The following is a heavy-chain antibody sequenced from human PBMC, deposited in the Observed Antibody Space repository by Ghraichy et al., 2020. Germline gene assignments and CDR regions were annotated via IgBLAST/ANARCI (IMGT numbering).Heavy chain of an antibody. Sequence: GGSLRLSCAASGFTFSSYWMSWVRQAPGKGLEWVANIKQDGSEKYYVDSVKGRFTISRDNAKNSLSLQMNSLRAEDTAVYYCAREPGDYERGLDYWGQRTLVTVSS. CDR3: AREPGDYERGLDY. CDR2: IKQDGSEK. CDR1: GFTFSSYW. D-gene: IGHD4-17*01. V-gene: IGHV3-7*01. J-gene: IGHJ4*02.